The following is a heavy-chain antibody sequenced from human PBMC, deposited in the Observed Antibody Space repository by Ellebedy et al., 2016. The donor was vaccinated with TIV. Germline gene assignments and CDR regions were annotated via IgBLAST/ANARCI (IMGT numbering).Heavy chain of an antibody. CDR3: ARTDPWQPIDD. Sequence: MPSETLSLTCSVSGGSVSSTRYYWAWIRQPPGKGLESIGSVFYSGSPYYNPSFKSRVPLSSDTSTNQFSLNLRTVTAAETAVYYCARTDPWQPIDDWGQGILVSVSS. D-gene: IGHD2-21*02. J-gene: IGHJ4*02. V-gene: IGHV4-39*01. CDR2: VFYSGSP. CDR1: GGSVSSTRYY.